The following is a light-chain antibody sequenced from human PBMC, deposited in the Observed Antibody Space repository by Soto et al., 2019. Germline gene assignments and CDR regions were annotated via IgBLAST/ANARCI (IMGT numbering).Light chain of an antibody. V-gene: IGLV2-14*01. Sequence: QSALTQPASVSGSPGQSITISCTGTSSDIGAYNYVSWYQQHPGKAPKLMIYGLTNRPSGVSNRFSGSKSGNTASLTISGLQAEDEADYYCSSYTTSLPLVFGGGTKVTVL. CDR1: SSDIGAYNY. J-gene: IGLJ3*02. CDR2: GLT. CDR3: SSYTTSLPLV.